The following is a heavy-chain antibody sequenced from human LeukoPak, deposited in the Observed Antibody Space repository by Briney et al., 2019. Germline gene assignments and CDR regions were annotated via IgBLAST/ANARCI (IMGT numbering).Heavy chain of an antibody. CDR3: ASGIAAAGLFDY. CDR2: IIPIFGTA. Sequence: SVKVSCKASGGTFSSYAISWVRQAPGQGLEWMGGIIPIFGTANYAQKFQGRVTITADESTSTAYMELSSLGSEDTAVYYCASGIAAAGLFDYWGQGTLVTVSS. J-gene: IGHJ4*02. CDR1: GGTFSSYA. V-gene: IGHV1-69*13. D-gene: IGHD6-13*01.